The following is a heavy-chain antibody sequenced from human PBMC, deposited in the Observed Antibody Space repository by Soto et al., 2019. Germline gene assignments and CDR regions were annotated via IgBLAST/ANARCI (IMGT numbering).Heavy chain of an antibody. CDR2: TRNKANSYTT. J-gene: IGHJ3*02. CDR1: GFTFSDHY. Sequence: EVQLVESGGGLVQPGGSLRLSCAASGFTFSDHYMDWVRQAPGKGLEWVGRTRNKANSYTTEYAASVKGRFTISRDDSKNSLYLQMNSLKTEDTAVYYWAREMYYDAGGAFDIWGQGTMVTVSS. CDR3: AREMYYDAGGAFDI. V-gene: IGHV3-72*01. D-gene: IGHD3-22*01.